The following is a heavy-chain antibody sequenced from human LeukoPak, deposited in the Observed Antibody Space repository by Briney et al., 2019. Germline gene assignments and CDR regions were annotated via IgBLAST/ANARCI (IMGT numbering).Heavy chain of an antibody. CDR3: ARDPNGDYIGAFDM. CDR2: VSGDGSSI. CDR1: GFTFSRYW. Sequence: QPGGSLRLSCAASGFTFSRYWMHWVRQGPGKGLVWVSRVSGDGSSITYADSVKGRFTISRDNAKNTLYLQMNSLRAEDTATYYCARDPNGDYIGAFDMWGQGTMVTVS. J-gene: IGHJ3*02. V-gene: IGHV3-74*01. D-gene: IGHD4-17*01.